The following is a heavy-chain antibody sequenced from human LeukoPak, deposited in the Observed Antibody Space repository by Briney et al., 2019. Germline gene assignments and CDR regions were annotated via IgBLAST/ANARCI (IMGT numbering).Heavy chain of an antibody. V-gene: IGHV1-2*02. D-gene: IGHD1-26*01. CDR1: GYTFTGYY. J-gene: IGHJ4*02. Sequence: ASVKVSCMASGYTFTGYYMHWVRQAPGQGREGMGWINPNSGGTNYAQKFQGRVTMTRDTSISTAYMELSRLRSDDTAVYYCARVSEWELHDYWGQETLVTVSS. CDR2: INPNSGGT. CDR3: ARVSEWELHDY.